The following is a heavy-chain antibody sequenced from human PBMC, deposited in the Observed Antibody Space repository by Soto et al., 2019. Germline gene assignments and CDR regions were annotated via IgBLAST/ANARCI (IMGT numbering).Heavy chain of an antibody. D-gene: IGHD2-8*01. V-gene: IGHV1-8*01. J-gene: IGHJ5*02. Sequence: ASVKVSCKASGYTFTSYDINWVRQATGQGLEWMGWMNPNSGNTGYAQKFQGRVTMTRSTSISTAYMELSSLRSEDTAVYYCARRLPLGYCTNGVCYTWFDPWGQGTLVTVSS. CDR1: GYTFTSYD. CDR2: MNPNSGNT. CDR3: ARRLPLGYCTNGVCYTWFDP.